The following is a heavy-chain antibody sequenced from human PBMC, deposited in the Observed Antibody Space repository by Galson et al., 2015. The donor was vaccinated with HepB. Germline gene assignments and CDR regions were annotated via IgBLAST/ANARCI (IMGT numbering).Heavy chain of an antibody. D-gene: IGHD2-21*02. Sequence: SLRLSCAASGFTFSGSAMHWVRQASGKGLEWVGRIRSKANSYATAYAASVKGRFTISRDDSKNTAYLQMNSLKTEDTAVYYCTRQGGLRPPYCGGDCFKEDIWGQGTMVTVSS. J-gene: IGHJ3*02. CDR1: GFTFSGSA. CDR3: TRQGGLRPPYCGGDCFKEDI. CDR2: IRSKANSYAT. V-gene: IGHV3-73*01.